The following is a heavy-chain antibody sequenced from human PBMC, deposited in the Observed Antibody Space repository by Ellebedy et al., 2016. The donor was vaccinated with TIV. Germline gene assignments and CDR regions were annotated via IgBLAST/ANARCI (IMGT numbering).Heavy chain of an antibody. V-gene: IGHV4-59*01. CDR3: ARDAYYYDSSGYRDFYFDF. CDR1: GGSISSYY. Sequence: MPSETLSLTCTVSGGSISSYYWNWIRQPPGKGLEWIGHIYDRGSANYNPSLKSRVATSVATSKNQFSLKLTSVTAADTAVYYCARDAYYYDSSGYRDFYFDFWGQGTLVTVSS. J-gene: IGHJ4*02. CDR2: IYDRGSA. D-gene: IGHD3-22*01.